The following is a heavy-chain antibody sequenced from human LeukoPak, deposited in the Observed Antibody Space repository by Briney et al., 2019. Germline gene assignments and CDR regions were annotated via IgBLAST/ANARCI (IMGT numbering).Heavy chain of an antibody. Sequence: GGSLRLSCAASGFTFSSYGMHWVRQAPGKGLEWVAFIRYDGSNKYYADSVKGRFTISRDNSKNTLYLQMNSLRAEDTAVYYCGRAVADCDAFDIWGQGTMLTVSS. CDR1: GFTFSSYG. D-gene: IGHD6-19*01. CDR2: IRYDGSNK. CDR3: GRAVADCDAFDI. J-gene: IGHJ3*02. V-gene: IGHV3-30*02.